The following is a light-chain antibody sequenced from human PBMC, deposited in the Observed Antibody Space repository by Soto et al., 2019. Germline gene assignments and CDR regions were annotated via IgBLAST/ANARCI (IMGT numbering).Light chain of an antibody. CDR3: SSYTSSQTLS. CDR2: DVS. V-gene: IGLV2-14*01. J-gene: IGLJ2*01. CDR1: SSDVGGYNY. Sequence: QSALTKPASVSGSPGQSITISCTGTSSDVGGYNYVAWHQQHPGKAPKVMIHDVSNRPSVVSNRFSRSKSGNTASLTISGLQAEDEADYYCSSYTSSQTLSFGGGTQLTVL.